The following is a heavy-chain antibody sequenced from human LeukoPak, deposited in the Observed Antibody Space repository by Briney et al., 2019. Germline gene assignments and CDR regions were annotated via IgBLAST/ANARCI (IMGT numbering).Heavy chain of an antibody. CDR1: GFTFSSYA. J-gene: IGHJ4*02. CDR3: AKGEGAEPSATSDF. CDR2: ISYSAVST. D-gene: IGHD2-2*01. Sequence: PGGSLRLSCAASGFTFSSYAMSWVRQAPGKGLEWVSGISYSAVSTYYADSVKGRFTISRDTSKNTLFLHMNSLRADDTAVYYCAKGEGAEPSATSDFWGQGTLVTVSS. V-gene: IGHV3-23*01.